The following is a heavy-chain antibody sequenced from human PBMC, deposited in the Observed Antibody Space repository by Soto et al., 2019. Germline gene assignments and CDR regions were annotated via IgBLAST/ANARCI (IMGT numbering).Heavy chain of an antibody. V-gene: IGHV6-1*01. J-gene: IGHJ4*02. D-gene: IGHD1-26*01. CDR1: GDSVSSNSAA. CDR3: ATEKTSVGATTFDY. Sequence: QVQLQQSGPGLVKPSQTLSLTCAISGDSVSSNSAAWNWIRQSPSRGLEWLGRTYYRSKWYTDYSVYVKSRITINPDTSKNQFSLQLTSVTPEDTAVYYCATEKTSVGATTFDYWGQGTLVTVSS. CDR2: TYYRSKWYT.